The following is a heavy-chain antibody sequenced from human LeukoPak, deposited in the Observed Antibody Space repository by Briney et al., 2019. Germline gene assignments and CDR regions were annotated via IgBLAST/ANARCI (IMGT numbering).Heavy chain of an antibody. CDR1: GFTVSSNY. Sequence: GGSLRLSCAASGFTVSSNYMSWVRQAPGKGLEWVSVIYSGGSTYYADSVKGRFTISRDNSKNTLYLQMNSLRAEDTAVYYCARGWRYYDSSGYYPYYFDYWGQGTLVTVSS. D-gene: IGHD3-22*01. CDR2: IYSGGST. J-gene: IGHJ4*02. V-gene: IGHV3-53*01. CDR3: ARGWRYYDSSGYYPYYFDY.